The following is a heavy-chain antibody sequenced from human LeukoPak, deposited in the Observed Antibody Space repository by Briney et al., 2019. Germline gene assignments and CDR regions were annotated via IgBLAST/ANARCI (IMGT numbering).Heavy chain of an antibody. Sequence: ASVKVSCKASGYTFTSYGISWERQAPGQGLEWMGWISAYNGNTNYAQKLQGRVTMTTDTSTSTAYMELSSLRSEDTAVYYCARFEVGASPDYWGQGTLVTVSS. V-gene: IGHV1-18*01. J-gene: IGHJ4*02. CDR2: ISAYNGNT. CDR3: ARFEVGASPDY. D-gene: IGHD1-26*01. CDR1: GYTFTSYG.